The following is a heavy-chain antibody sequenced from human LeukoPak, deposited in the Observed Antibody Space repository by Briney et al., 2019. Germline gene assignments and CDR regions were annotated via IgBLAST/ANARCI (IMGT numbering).Heavy chain of an antibody. CDR3: ARGSAAAGQEFDY. V-gene: IGHV4-39*07. J-gene: IGHJ4*02. Sequence: SETLSLTCTVSGGSISSSSYYWGWIRQPPGKGLEWIGSIYYSGSTNYNPSLKSRVTISVDTSKNQFSLKLSSVTAADTAVYYCARGSAAAGQEFDYWGQGTLVTVSS. D-gene: IGHD6-13*01. CDR1: GGSISSSSYY. CDR2: IYYSGST.